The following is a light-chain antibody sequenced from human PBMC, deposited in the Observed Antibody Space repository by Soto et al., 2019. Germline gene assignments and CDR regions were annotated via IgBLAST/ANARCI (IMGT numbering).Light chain of an antibody. V-gene: IGKV3-20*01. CDR1: QSVNNNY. CDR2: GAS. Sequence: EIVLTQSPGTLSLSPGERATLSCRASQSVNNNYLAWYQKKPGQAPRLLIYGASTRATGISDRFSGSGSGTDFTLTISRLEPEDVGVFYCHLYNRSPYNFGQGTKLEIK. J-gene: IGKJ2*01. CDR3: HLYNRSPYN.